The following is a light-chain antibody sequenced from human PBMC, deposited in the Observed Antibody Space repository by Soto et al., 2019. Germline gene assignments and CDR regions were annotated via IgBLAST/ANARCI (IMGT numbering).Light chain of an antibody. Sequence: QSALTQPPSASGSPGQSVTISCIGTNSDIGIYDFVSWYQQHPGKAPKLLIYEVSKRPSGVPDRFSGSKSGNTASLTVSDLQTEDAADYFCSAYAGTNDLGVFGGGTKLTVL. CDR3: SAYAGTNDLGV. J-gene: IGLJ3*02. V-gene: IGLV2-8*01. CDR1: NSDIGIYDF. CDR2: EVS.